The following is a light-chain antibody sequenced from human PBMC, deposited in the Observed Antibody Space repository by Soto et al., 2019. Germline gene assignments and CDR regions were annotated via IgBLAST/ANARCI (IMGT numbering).Light chain of an antibody. CDR3: LQDFNYPLT. CDR1: HSINNR. CDR2: EAS. J-gene: IGKJ4*01. V-gene: IGKV1-5*03. Sequence: DIQMTQSPSALSASVGDRVVMTCRASHSINNRLARYQQKPGKAPNLLIYEASSLESGVPSRFSGSGSGTEFTLTISSLQPEDSATYYCLQDFNYPLTFGGGTKVDIK.